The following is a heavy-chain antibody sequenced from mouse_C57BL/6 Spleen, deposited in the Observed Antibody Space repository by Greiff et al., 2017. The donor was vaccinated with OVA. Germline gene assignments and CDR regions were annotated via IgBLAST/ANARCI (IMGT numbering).Heavy chain of an antibody. CDR3: AGTYDYSAWFAY. D-gene: IGHD2-4*01. Sequence: QVQLKQSGAELVRPGASVKLSCKASGYTFTDYYINWVKQRPGQGLEWIARIYPGSGNTYYNEKFKGKATLTAEKSSSTAYMQLSSLTSEDSAVYFCAGTYDYSAWFAYWGQGTLVTVSA. V-gene: IGHV1-76*01. CDR1: GYTFTDYY. CDR2: IYPGSGNT. J-gene: IGHJ3*01.